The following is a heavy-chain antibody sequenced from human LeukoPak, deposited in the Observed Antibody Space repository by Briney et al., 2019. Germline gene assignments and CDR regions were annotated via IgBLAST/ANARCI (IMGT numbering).Heavy chain of an antibody. J-gene: IGHJ6*02. CDR2: MNPNSGNT. V-gene: IGHV1-8*01. D-gene: IGHD1-7*01. CDR1: GYTFTSYD. CDR3: ARGKLELRTYYYYGMDV. Sequence: ASVKVSCKASGYTFTSYDINWVRQAPGQGLEWMGWMNPNSGNTGYAQTFQGRVTMTRNTSISTAYMELSSLRSEDTAVYYCARGKLELRTYYYYGMDVWGQGTTVTVSS.